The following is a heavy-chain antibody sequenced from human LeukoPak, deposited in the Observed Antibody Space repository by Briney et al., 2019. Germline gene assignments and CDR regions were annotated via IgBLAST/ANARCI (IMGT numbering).Heavy chain of an antibody. Sequence: SETLSLTCTVSGGSISSYYWSWIRQPAGKGLEWIGRIYTSGSTNYNPSLKSRVTMSVDTSKNQFSLKLSSVTAADTAVYYCARGDDYYDSSGYDFDYWGQGILATVSS. D-gene: IGHD3-22*01. CDR2: IYTSGST. V-gene: IGHV4-4*07. CDR3: ARGDDYYDSSGYDFDY. CDR1: GGSISSYY. J-gene: IGHJ4*02.